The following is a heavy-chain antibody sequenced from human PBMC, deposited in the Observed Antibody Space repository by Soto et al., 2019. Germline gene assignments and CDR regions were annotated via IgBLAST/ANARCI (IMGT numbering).Heavy chain of an antibody. CDR2: ISGRSNTI. CDR3: TREGDGSGFFSDF. D-gene: IGHD3-22*01. J-gene: IGHJ4*02. Sequence: PGGSLRLSCAASGFTVNSNYMSWVRQAPGKGLEWVSFISGRSNTIYYADSVKGRFTISRDNAKNSLYLLMNSLRAEDTAVYYCTREGDGSGFFSDFWGQGALVTVSS. V-gene: IGHV3-48*01. CDR1: GFTVNSNY.